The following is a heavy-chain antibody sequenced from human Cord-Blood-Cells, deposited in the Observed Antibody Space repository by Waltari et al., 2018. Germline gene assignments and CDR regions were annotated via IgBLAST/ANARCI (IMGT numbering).Heavy chain of an antibody. CDR3: ARGGGWIQLWSNWFDP. CDR1: GGSFSGYS. CDR2: INHSGST. V-gene: IGHV4-34*01. J-gene: IGHJ5*02. D-gene: IGHD5-18*01. Sequence: QVQLQQWGAGLLKPSETLSLTCAVYGGSFSGYSCSWIRTPPGKGLEWIGEINHSGSTNYNPSLKSRVTISVDTSKNQFSLKLSSVTAADTAVYYCARGGGWIQLWSNWFDPWGQGTLVTVSS.